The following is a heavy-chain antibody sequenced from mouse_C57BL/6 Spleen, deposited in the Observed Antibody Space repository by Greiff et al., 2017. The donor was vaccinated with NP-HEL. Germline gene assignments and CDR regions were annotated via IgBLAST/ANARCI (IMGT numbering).Heavy chain of an antibody. V-gene: IGHV1-82*01. CDR1: GYAFSSSW. CDR3: ASLSTMVTTGDY. Sequence: QVQLQQSGPELVKPGASVKISCKASGYAFSSSWMNWVKQRPGKGLEWIGRIYPGDGNTNYNGKFKGKATLTADKSSSTAYMQLSSLTSEDSAVYFCASLSTMVTTGDYWGQSTTLTVSS. CDR2: IYPGDGNT. D-gene: IGHD2-2*01. J-gene: IGHJ2*01.